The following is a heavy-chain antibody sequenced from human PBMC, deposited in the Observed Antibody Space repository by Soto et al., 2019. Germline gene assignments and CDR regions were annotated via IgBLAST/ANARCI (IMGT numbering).Heavy chain of an antibody. CDR1: GFSLTTAGVG. D-gene: IGHD3-10*01. V-gene: IGHV2-5*02. J-gene: IGHJ4*02. CDR2: IYWDDDE. CDR3: AHSRNLITEDAQVGDFDY. Sequence: QINLKESGPTLVKPTQTLTLTCSFSGFSLTTAGVGVGWVRQSPGEALEWLALIYWDDDERYSPSLKTRLTITKDPSKNQVVLIMTNTAPEDTATYYCAHSRNLITEDAQVGDFDYWGQGTLVTVCS.